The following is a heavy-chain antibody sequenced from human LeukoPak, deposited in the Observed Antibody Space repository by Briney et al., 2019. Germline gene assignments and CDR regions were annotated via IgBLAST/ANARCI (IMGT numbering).Heavy chain of an antibody. J-gene: IGHJ6*03. D-gene: IGHD5-18*01. V-gene: IGHV3-13*01. CDR2: IGTAGDT. CDR1: GFTFSSYD. Sequence: PGGSLRLSCAASGFTFSSYDMHWVRQATGKGLEWVSAIGTAGDTYYPGSVKGRFTISRDNSKNTLYLQMNSLRAEDTAVYYCARAQYSYGYYYYYYMDVWGKGTTVTVSS. CDR3: ARAQYSYGYYYYYYMDV.